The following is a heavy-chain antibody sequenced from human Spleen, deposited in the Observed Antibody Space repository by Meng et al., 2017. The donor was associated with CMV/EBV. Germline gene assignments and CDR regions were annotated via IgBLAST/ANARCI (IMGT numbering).Heavy chain of an antibody. Sequence: SETLSLTCTVSGGSVSSGSYYWSWIRQPPGKGLEWIGYIYYSGSTYYNPSLKSRVTISVDTSKNQFSLKLSSVTAADTAVYYCARVASYYYYGMDVWGQGTTVTVSS. V-gene: IGHV4-61*01. CDR3: ARVASYYYYGMDV. CDR2: IYYSGST. J-gene: IGHJ6*02. CDR1: GGSVSSGSYY.